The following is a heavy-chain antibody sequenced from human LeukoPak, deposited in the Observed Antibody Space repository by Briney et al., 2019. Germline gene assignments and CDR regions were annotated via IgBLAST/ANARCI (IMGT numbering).Heavy chain of an antibody. CDR3: ARVRTPYGTFDY. Sequence: TSETLSLTCTVSGGSISSSSYYWGWIRQPPGKGLEWIGSIYYSGSTYYNPSLESRVTISVDTSKNQFSLKLSSVTAADTAVYYCARVRTPYGTFDYWGQGTLVTVSS. CDR1: GGSISSSSYY. D-gene: IGHD4-17*01. J-gene: IGHJ4*02. V-gene: IGHV4-39*07. CDR2: IYYSGST.